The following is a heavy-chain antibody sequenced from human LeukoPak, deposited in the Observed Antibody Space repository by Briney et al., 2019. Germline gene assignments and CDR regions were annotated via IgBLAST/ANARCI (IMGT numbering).Heavy chain of an antibody. CDR1: GDSFVSNSSA. J-gene: IGHJ3*01. V-gene: IGHV6-1*01. D-gene: IGHD5-24*01. CDR3: ARGGQGDGYSADEAFDF. CDR2: TYYRSKWYN. Sequence: SQTLSLTCVISGDSFVSNSSACHWLRQSPSRGLEWLGRTYYRSKWYNDYAVSVKSRITINPDTSKNQFSLQLNSVTPEDTAVYYCARGGQGDGYSADEAFDFWGQGTMVTVS.